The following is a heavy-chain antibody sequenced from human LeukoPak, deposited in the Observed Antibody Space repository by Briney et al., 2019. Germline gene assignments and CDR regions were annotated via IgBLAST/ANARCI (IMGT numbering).Heavy chain of an antibody. CDR3: VRHMSTNTGYFDS. J-gene: IGHJ4*02. CDR2: VYYDGTS. CDR1: GGSINSHSYY. D-gene: IGHD5-24*01. V-gene: IGHV4-39*01. Sequence: SETLSLTCAVSGGSINSHSYYWGWIRQPPGKGLEWIGSVYYDGTSYSNPSLTSRAAVFVDTSRDEFSLDLSFVTAADTAVYYCVRHMSTNTGYFDSCGQGTLVSVSS.